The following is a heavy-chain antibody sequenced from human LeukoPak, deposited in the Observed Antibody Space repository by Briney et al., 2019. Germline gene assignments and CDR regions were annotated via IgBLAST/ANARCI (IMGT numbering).Heavy chain of an antibody. CDR3: ARGMGRFGELTEGYGMDV. J-gene: IGHJ6*02. CDR1: GFTFSSYE. D-gene: IGHD3-10*01. CDR2: ISSSGSTI. V-gene: IGHV3-48*03. Sequence: PGGSLRLSCAASGFTFSSYEMNWVRQPPGKGLEWVSYISSSGSTIYYADSVKGRFTISRDNAKNSLYLQMNSLRAEDTAVYYCARGMGRFGELTEGYGMDVWGQGTTVTVSS.